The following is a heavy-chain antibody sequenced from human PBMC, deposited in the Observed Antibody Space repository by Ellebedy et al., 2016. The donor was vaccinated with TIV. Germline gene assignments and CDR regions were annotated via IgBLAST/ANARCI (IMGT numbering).Heavy chain of an antibody. CDR1: GGTFSSYA. Sequence: AASVKVSCKASGGTFSSYAISWVRQAPGQGLEWMGGIIPIFGTANYAQKFQGRVTITADESTSTAYMELSSLRSEDTAVYYCARGEGYCSGGSCNPLPYYFDYWGQGTLVTVSS. D-gene: IGHD2-15*01. V-gene: IGHV1-69*13. J-gene: IGHJ4*02. CDR3: ARGEGYCSGGSCNPLPYYFDY. CDR2: IIPIFGTA.